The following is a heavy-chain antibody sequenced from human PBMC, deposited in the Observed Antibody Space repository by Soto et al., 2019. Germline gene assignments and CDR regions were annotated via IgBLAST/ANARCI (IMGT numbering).Heavy chain of an antibody. CDR2: INPSGGST. Sequence: ASVKVSCQASGYTFTSYYMHWVRQAPGQGLEWMGIINPSGGSTSYAQKFQGRVTMTRDTSTSTVYMELSSLRSEDTAVYYCARDRLGYCSGGSCPKARFDYWGQGTLVTVSS. J-gene: IGHJ4*02. CDR3: ARDRLGYCSGGSCPKARFDY. V-gene: IGHV1-46*01. CDR1: GYTFTSYY. D-gene: IGHD2-15*01.